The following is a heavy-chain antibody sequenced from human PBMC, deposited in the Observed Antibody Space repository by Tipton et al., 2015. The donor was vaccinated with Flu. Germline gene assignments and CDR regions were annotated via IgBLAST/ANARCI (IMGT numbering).Heavy chain of an antibody. J-gene: IGHJ4*02. CDR3: TREGADYASDY. D-gene: IGHD4/OR15-4a*01. Sequence: SLRLSCAASGFTFSSYFMNWVRRAPGKGLEWVSSISSDGSRMYYAGSVRGRFTIFRDDAKNSLFLQMNSLRAEDTAVYYCTREGADYASDYWGQGTLVTVSS. CDR1: GFTFSSYF. V-gene: IGHV3-21*01. CDR2: ISSDGSRM.